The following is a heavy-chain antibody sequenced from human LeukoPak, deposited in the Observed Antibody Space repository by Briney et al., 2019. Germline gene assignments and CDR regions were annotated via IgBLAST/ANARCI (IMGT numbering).Heavy chain of an antibody. Sequence: GRSLRLSCAASGFTFSSSAMHWVRQAPGKGLEWVAVASYDGSNKYYADSVKGRFTISRDNSKNTLHRQMNSLRPEDTAVYYCARGGSGWYFDYWGQGTLVTVSS. CDR3: ARGGSGWYFDY. CDR1: GFTFSSSA. D-gene: IGHD6-19*01. V-gene: IGHV3-30*04. J-gene: IGHJ4*02. CDR2: ASYDGSNK.